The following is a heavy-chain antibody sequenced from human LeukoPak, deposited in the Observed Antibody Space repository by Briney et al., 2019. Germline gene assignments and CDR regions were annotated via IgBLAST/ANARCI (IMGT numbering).Heavy chain of an antibody. V-gene: IGHV3-48*01. Sequence: GGSLRLSCAASGFTFSSYSMNWVRQAPGKGLEWVSYISSSSSTIYYADSVKGRFTISRDNAKNSLYLQMNSLRAEDTGVYYCARSSGGWYLGIDYWGQGTLVTVSS. CDR3: ARSSGGWYLGIDY. CDR1: GFTFSSYS. D-gene: IGHD6-19*01. CDR2: ISSSSSTI. J-gene: IGHJ4*02.